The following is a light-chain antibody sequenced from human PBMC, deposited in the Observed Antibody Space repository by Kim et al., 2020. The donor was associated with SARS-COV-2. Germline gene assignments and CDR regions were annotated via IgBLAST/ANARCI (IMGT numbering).Light chain of an antibody. V-gene: IGLV3-9*01. CDR3: QVWDSNTWV. J-gene: IGLJ3*02. CDR1: NIGSKI. CDR2: RDT. Sequence: SVALGQTATITCGASNIGSKIVHWYQQTPGQAPVMVIDRDTNRPSGNPERFSGSTSGNTATLTISRAQAGDEADYYCQVWDSNTWVFGGGTQLTVL.